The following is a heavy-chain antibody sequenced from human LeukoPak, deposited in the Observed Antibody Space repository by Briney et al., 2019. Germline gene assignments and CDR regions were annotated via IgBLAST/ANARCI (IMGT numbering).Heavy chain of an antibody. CDR2: INHSGST. CDR1: GGSFSGYY. CDR3: ARSAKGGAFDI. Sequence: SETLSLTCAVYGGSFSGYYWSWIRQPPGKGLEWIGEINHSGSTNYNPSLKSRVTISVDTSKNQFSLKLSSVTAADTAVYYCARSAKGGAFDIWGQGTMVTVSS. J-gene: IGHJ3*02. V-gene: IGHV4-34*01.